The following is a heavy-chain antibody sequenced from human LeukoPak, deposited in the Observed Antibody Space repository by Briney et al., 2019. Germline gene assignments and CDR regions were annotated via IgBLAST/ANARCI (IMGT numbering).Heavy chain of an antibody. V-gene: IGHV3-23*01. CDR2: ISRSGGST. J-gene: IGHJ4*02. Sequence: GGPLRLSCAASGFTFSSYAMSWVRQAPGKGLEWVSAISRSGGSTYYADSVKGRFTISRDNSKNTLYLQMNSVKAEAKAVYYCARVMYSSGWSFDYWGQGTLVTVSS. CDR3: ARVMYSSGWSFDY. D-gene: IGHD6-19*01. CDR1: GFTFSSYA.